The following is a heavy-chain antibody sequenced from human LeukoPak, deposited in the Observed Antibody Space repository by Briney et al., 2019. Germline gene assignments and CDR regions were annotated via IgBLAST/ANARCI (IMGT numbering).Heavy chain of an antibody. CDR3: AKEAGGDRPVDY. J-gene: IGHJ4*02. Sequence: KPGGSLRLSCAVSGFTFSDYYMSWIRQAPGKGLEWVSYISSGGSTISHADSVKGRFTISRDNAENSLYLQMNSLRAEDTAVYYCAKEAGGDRPVDYWGQGTLVTVSS. V-gene: IGHV3-11*01. CDR2: ISSGGSTI. D-gene: IGHD2-21*02. CDR1: GFTFSDYY.